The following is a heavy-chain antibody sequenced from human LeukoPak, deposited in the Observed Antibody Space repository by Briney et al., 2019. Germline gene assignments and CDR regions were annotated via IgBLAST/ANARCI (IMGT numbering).Heavy chain of an antibody. CDR2: INPNSGGT. CDR3: ASAVAGTSLFDY. D-gene: IGHD6-19*01. J-gene: IGHJ4*02. V-gene: IGHV1-2*02. CDR1: GYTFTGSY. Sequence: ASVKVSCKASGYTFTGSYMHWVRQAPGQGLEWMGWINPNSGGTNYAQKFQGRVTMTRDTSISTAYMELSRLRSDDTAVYYCASAVAGTSLFDYWGQGTLVTVSS.